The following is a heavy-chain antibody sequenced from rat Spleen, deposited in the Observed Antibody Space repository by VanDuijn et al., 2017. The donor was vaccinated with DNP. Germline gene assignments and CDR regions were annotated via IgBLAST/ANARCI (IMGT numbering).Heavy chain of an antibody. CDR2: ISASGGGT. J-gene: IGHJ3*01. CDR3: ATSPGPNWFAY. CDR1: GFTFSYYG. V-gene: IGHV5S13*01. D-gene: IGHD1-4*01. Sequence: EVQLVETGGGLVQPGRSLRLSCVGSGFTFSYYGMAWVRQAPKKGLEWVASISASGGGTYYRDSVKGRFTISRDNTNHTLYLQMDSLRSEDTATYYCATSPGPNWFAYWGQGTLVTVSS.